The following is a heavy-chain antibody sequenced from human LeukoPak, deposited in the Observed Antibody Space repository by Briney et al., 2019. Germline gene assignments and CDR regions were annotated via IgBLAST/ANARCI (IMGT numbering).Heavy chain of an antibody. Sequence: ASVKVSCKASGYTFTSYHINWVRQATGQGLEWMGWMSPNSGDTGFAQKFKGGSTMTRNTSITTAYMELSSLRSDDTAIYYCARGVAAGYDYWGQGTLVSVSS. CDR3: ARGVAAGYDY. V-gene: IGHV1-8*01. CDR2: MSPNSGDT. D-gene: IGHD6-13*01. J-gene: IGHJ4*02. CDR1: GYTFTSYH.